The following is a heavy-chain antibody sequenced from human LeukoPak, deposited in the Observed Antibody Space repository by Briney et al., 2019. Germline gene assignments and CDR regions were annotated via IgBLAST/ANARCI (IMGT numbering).Heavy chain of an antibody. CDR2: INHSGRT. CDR1: GGSFSSYY. V-gene: IGHV4-34*01. D-gene: IGHD1-14*01. J-gene: IGHJ4*02. CDR3: AREVWGPEF. Sequence: NPSETLSLTCAVYGGSFSSYYWTWIRQPPGKGLEWIGEINHSGRTNYNPSLKSRVTISVVTSNNQFALKLSSGTAAGTAVYYCAREVWGPEFWGQGTLVTVSS.